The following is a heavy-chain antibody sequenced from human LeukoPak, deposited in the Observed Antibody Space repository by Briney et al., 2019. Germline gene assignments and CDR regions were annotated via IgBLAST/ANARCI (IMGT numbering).Heavy chain of an antibody. CDR3: ARSMITFGGAYYYFDY. V-gene: IGHV4-39*07. Sequence: SETLSLTCTASGGSISSSSYYWGWIRQPPGKGLEWIGSIYYSGSTYYNPSLKSRVTISVDTSKNQFSLKLSSVTAADTAVYYCARSMITFGGAYYYFDYWGQGTLATVSS. J-gene: IGHJ4*02. D-gene: IGHD3-16*01. CDR1: GGSISSSSYY. CDR2: IYYSGST.